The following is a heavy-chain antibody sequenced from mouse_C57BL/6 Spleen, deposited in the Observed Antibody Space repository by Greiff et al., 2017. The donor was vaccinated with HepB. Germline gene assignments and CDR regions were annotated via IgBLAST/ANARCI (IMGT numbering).Heavy chain of an antibody. J-gene: IGHJ3*01. Sequence: EVNVVESGGDLVKPGGSLKLSCAASGFTFSSYGMSWVRQTPDKRLEWVATISSGGSYTYYPDSVKGRFTISRDNAKNTLYLQMSSLKSEDTAMYYCAKVYGNYAGFAYWGQGTLVTVSA. CDR1: GFTFSSYG. V-gene: IGHV5-6*01. CDR2: ISSGGSYT. CDR3: AKVYGNYAGFAY. D-gene: IGHD2-1*01.